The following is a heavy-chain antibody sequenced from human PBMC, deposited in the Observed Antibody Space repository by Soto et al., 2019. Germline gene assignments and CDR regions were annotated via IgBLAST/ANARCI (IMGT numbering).Heavy chain of an antibody. V-gene: IGHV4-34*01. Sequence: SETLSLTCAVYGGSFSGHYWTWIRQSPGKGLEWIGEINHSGSTNYNPSIKSRVTISVDTSKNQFSLKLSSVTAADKAVYYCARNVKFVAAAGGGWVDHWGQGTRVT. J-gene: IGHJ5*02. CDR2: INHSGST. D-gene: IGHD2-15*01. CDR1: GGSFSGHY. CDR3: ARNVKFVAAAGGGWVDH.